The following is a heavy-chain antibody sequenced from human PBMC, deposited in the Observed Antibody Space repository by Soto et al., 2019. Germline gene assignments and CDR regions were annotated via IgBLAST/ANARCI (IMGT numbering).Heavy chain of an antibody. CDR2: ISATGGGT. V-gene: IGHV3-23*01. CDR1: GFKFSNYA. CDR3: AKDRRAGGNSAFYFDF. J-gene: IGHJ4*02. D-gene: IGHD3-16*01. Sequence: GGSLRLSCAASGFKFSNYAMSWVRQAPGKGLEWVSLISATGGGTYYADSVKGRFTSSRDNSHNTLYLQVHSLTAEDTAVYYCAKDRRAGGNSAFYFDFWGQGAQVTVSS.